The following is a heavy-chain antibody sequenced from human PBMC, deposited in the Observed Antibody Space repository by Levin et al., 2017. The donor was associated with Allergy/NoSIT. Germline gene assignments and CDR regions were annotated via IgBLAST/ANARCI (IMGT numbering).Heavy chain of an antibody. D-gene: IGHD1-26*01. CDR1: GFTFSSYA. CDR2: ISYDGSNK. CDR3: ARVSEVGATTGPYYFDY. Sequence: GGSLRLSCAASGFTFSSYAMHWVRQAPGKGLEWVAVISYDGSNKYYADSVKGRFTISRDNSKNTLYLQMNSLRAEDTAVYYCARVSEVGATTGPYYFDYWGQGTLVTVSS. V-gene: IGHV3-30-3*01. J-gene: IGHJ4*02.